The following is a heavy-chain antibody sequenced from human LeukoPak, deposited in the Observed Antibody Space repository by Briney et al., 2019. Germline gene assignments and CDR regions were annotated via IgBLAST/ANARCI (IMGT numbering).Heavy chain of an antibody. CDR2: IYDSGST. D-gene: IGHD2-2*01. CDR3: ARAASPALKVVVPAVCAFDI. Sequence: PSETLSLTCTVSGGSISSSSYYWGWIRQPPGKGLEWIGSIYDSGSTYYNPSLKSRVTISVDTSKNQFSLKLSSVTAADTAVYYCARAASPALKVVVPAVCAFDIWGQGTMVTVSS. J-gene: IGHJ3*02. CDR1: GGSISSSSYY. V-gene: IGHV4-39*01.